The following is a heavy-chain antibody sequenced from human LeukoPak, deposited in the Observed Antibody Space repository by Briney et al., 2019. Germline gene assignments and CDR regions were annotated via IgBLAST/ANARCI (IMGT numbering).Heavy chain of an antibody. V-gene: IGHV1-8*01. J-gene: IGHJ4*02. CDR3: ARDYDSSSYYYPTFDY. D-gene: IGHD3-22*01. CDR2: MNPNSGNT. Sequence: ASVKVSCKASGYTFTSYDINWVRQATGQGLEWMGWMNPNSGNTGYAQKFQGRVTMTRNTSISTAYMELSSLRSEDTAVYYCARDYDSSSYYYPTFDYWGQGTLVTVSS. CDR1: GYTFTSYD.